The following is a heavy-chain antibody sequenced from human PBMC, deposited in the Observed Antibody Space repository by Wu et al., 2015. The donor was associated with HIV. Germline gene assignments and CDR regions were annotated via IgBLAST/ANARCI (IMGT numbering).Heavy chain of an antibody. V-gene: IGHV1-8*01. D-gene: IGHD3-10*01. CDR2: MNPNSGNT. J-gene: IGHJ4*02. CDR1: GYTFTSYD. Sequence: QVQLVQSGAEVKKPGASVKVSCKASGYTFTSYDINWVRQATGQGLEWMGWMNPNSGNTGYAQKFQGRVTMTRNTSISTAYMELSSLRSEDTAVYYCARTVVSGAFRRFGETVFDYVGPRERWSPSP. CDR3: ARTVVSGAFRRFGETVFDY.